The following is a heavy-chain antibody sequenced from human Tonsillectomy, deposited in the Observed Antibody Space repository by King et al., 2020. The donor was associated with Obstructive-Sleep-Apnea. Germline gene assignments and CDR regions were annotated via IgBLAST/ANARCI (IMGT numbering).Heavy chain of an antibody. D-gene: IGHD6-19*01. V-gene: IGHV1-18*04. Sequence: QLVQSGAEVKKPGASVKVSCKTSGYTFAAYGYGWVRQAPGEGLEWVGWITPNKGNAKYARRVQGRVTMTTDTATNTAYMELRSLTSDDTARYYCARGVAVAVEYYYDHWGQGTLVTVSA. J-gene: IGHJ4*02. CDR1: GYTFAAYG. CDR2: ITPNKGNA. CDR3: ARGVAVAVEYYYDH.